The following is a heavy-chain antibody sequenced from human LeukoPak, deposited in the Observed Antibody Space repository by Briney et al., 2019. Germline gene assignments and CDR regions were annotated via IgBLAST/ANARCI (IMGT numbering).Heavy chain of an antibody. CDR1: GGSIATDNYF. J-gene: IGHJ4*02. CDR2: IYYTGSTF. D-gene: IGHD2-15*01. V-gene: IGHV4-31*03. CDR3: ARDVGGKYYFDY. Sequence: PSETLSLTCTVSGGSIATDNYFWSWIRQHPGKGLEWVGYIYYTGSTFHYNPSLKSRLAMSVDTSKNQFSLSLRSVSAADTAVYYCARDVGGKYYFDYWGQGTLVTVSS.